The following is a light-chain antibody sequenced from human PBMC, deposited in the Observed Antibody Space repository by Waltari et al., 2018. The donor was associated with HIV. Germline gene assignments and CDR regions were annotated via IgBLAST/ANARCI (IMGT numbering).Light chain of an antibody. CDR2: GAS. J-gene: IGKJ2*03. V-gene: IGKV1-39*01. Sequence: DIQLPQPPSSLSTYLAERVNINCRTSQTIDNFLNWLQQKPGTPPTLISSGASTLFSGVPSRFDASGTGTDFNLTISGLQPEDCASYYCRQSDTAPNSFVPGTKVDI. CDR1: QTIDNF. CDR3: RQSDTAPNS.